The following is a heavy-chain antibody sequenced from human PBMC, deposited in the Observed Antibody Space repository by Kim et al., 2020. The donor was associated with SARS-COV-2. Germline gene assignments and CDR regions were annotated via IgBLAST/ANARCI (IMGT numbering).Heavy chain of an antibody. D-gene: IGHD3-3*01. V-gene: IGHV4-34*01. Sequence: SETLSLTCAVYGGSFSGYYWSWIRQPPGKGLEWIGEINHSGSTNYNPSLKSRVTISVDTSKNQFSLKLSSVTAADTAVYYCARGHRFLEWLLRFDPWGQGTLVTVSS. CDR3: ARGHRFLEWLLRFDP. CDR2: INHSGST. CDR1: GGSFSGYY. J-gene: IGHJ5*02.